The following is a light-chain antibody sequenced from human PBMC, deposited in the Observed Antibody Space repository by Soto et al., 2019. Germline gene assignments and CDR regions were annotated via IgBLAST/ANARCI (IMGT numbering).Light chain of an antibody. CDR1: SRDVGGYNY. V-gene: IGLV2-14*01. CDR3: SSYTSSSTRM. J-gene: IGLJ3*02. CDR2: DVS. Sequence: QSALTQPASVSGSPGQSITISCTGTSRDVGGYNYVSWYQQHPGKAPKLMIYDVSNRPSGVSNRFSGSKSGNTASLTISGRQAEDEAYYYCSSYTSSSTRMFGGGTKVTVL.